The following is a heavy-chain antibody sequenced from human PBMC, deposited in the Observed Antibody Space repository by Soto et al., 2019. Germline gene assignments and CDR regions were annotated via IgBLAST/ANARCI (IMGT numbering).Heavy chain of an antibody. D-gene: IGHD3-10*01. J-gene: IGHJ4*02. CDR3: ARGGFSGSGSYIQGDY. CDR1: GFTFSSYW. Sequence: EVQLVESGGGLVQPGGSLRLSCAASGFTFSSYWMHWVRQAPGKGLVWVSRIKSDGSSISYADSVKGRFTISRDNAKNTLYLKMNSLRAEDTAVYYCARGGFSGSGSYIQGDYWGQGTRVTVSS. CDR2: IKSDGSSI. V-gene: IGHV3-74*01.